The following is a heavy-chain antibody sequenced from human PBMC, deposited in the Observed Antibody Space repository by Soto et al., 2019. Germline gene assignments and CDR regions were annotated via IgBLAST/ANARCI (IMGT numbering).Heavy chain of an antibody. J-gene: IGHJ4*02. D-gene: IGHD3-22*01. CDR1: GYTFTSYY. Sequence: QVQLVQSGAEVKKPGASVKVSCKASGYTFTSYYMHWVRQAPGQGLEWMGIINPSGGSTSYAQKFQGRVTMTRDTSTSTVYMELSSLRSEDTAVYYCARESSITMIVGEGRFDYWGQGTLVTVSS. V-gene: IGHV1-46*01. CDR3: ARESSITMIVGEGRFDY. CDR2: INPSGGST.